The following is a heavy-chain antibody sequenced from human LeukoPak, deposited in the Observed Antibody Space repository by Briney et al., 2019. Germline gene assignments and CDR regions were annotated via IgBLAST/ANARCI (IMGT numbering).Heavy chain of an antibody. Sequence: GGSLRLSCVASGFTFSRFEMNWVRQAPGKGLEWISHISTGTYIAYTDSVKGRFTISRDNSKNTLYLQMNNLRAEDAAVYFCARAPVTSCRGTYCYPFDYWGQGTQVTVSS. D-gene: IGHD2-21*01. CDR3: ARAPVTSCRGTYCYPFDY. V-gene: IGHV3-48*03. J-gene: IGHJ4*02. CDR2: ISTGTYI. CDR1: GFTFSRFE.